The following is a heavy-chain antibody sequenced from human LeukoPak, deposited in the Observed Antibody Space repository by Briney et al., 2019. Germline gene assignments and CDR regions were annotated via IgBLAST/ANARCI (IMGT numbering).Heavy chain of an antibody. Sequence: SETLSLTCSVSGYSISSGFYWGWIRQPPGKGLEWIGSIFHSGSTYYTPSLKSRVTISVGTSKNQFSLKLSSVTAADTAVYYCARANYCDSSGYSRGAFDIWGQGTMVTVSS. CDR1: GYSISSGFY. J-gene: IGHJ3*02. CDR2: IFHSGST. V-gene: IGHV4-38-2*02. D-gene: IGHD3-22*01. CDR3: ARANYCDSSGYSRGAFDI.